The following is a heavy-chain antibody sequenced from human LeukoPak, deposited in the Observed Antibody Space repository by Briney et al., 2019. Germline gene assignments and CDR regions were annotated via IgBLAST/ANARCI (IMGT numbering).Heavy chain of an antibody. D-gene: IGHD3-22*01. CDR1: GFTVSSNY. Sequence: GGSLRLSCAASGFTVSSNYMSWVRQAPGKGLEWVSVIYSGGSTYYADSVKGRFTISRDNSKNTLYLQMNSLRAEDTAVYYCARWSRDSSGYYNDYWGQGTLVTVSS. CDR2: IYSGGST. J-gene: IGHJ4*02. V-gene: IGHV3-53*01. CDR3: ARWSRDSSGYYNDY.